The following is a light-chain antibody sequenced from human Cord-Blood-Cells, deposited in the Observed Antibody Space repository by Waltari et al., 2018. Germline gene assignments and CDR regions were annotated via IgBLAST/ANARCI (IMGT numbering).Light chain of an antibody. V-gene: IGKV3-20*01. J-gene: IGKJ4*01. CDR1: QSVSSSY. CDR3: QQYCSSLT. Sequence: EIVLTQSPGTLSLSPGERATLSCRSSQSVSSSYLAWYQQKPGQAPRLLIYGASSRATGIPDRFSGSGSGTDFTLTISRLEPEDVAVYYCQQYCSSLTFGRGTKVEIK. CDR2: GAS.